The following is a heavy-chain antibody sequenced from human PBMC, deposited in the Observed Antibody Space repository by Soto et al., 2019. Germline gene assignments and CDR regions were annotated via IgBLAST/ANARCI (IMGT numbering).Heavy chain of an antibody. V-gene: IGHV1-2*04. D-gene: IGHD3-22*01. Sequence: ASVKVSCKASGYTFTGYYMHWVRQAPGQGLEWMGWINPNSGGTNYAQKFQGWVTMTRDTSISTAYMELSRLRSDDTAVYYCARDYYDSSGSPHAFDIWGQGTMVTVSS. CDR1: GYTFTGYY. CDR2: INPNSGGT. CDR3: ARDYYDSSGSPHAFDI. J-gene: IGHJ3*02.